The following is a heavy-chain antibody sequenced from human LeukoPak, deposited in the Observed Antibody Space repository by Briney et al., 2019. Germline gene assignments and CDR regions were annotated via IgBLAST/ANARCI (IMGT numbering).Heavy chain of an antibody. D-gene: IGHD1/OR15-1a*01. CDR2: IYGDDET. CDR3: AREAVMPVAPVKIGTSDRPLYEYYGLDV. J-gene: IGHJ6*02. Sequence: GGSLRLSCAASGFTITTNYMNWVRQAPGKGLEWVSVIYGDDETNYADSVKGRFTISRDNSKNTLYLQMNSLRADDTAVYYCAREAVMPVAPVKIGTSDRPLYEYYGLDVWGQGTTVTVSS. CDR1: GFTITTNY. V-gene: IGHV3-53*01.